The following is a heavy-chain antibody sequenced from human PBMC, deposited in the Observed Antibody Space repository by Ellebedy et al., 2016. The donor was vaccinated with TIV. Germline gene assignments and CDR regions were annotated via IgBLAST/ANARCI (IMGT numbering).Heavy chain of an antibody. CDR1: GFTFSSYS. CDR3: ARSWFGESPGY. Sequence: GESLKISXAASGFTFSSYSMNWVRQAPGKGLEWVSSISSSSSYIYYADSVKGRFTISRDNAKNSLYLQMNSLRAEDTAVYYCARSWFGESPGYWGQGTLVTVSS. CDR2: ISSSSSYI. J-gene: IGHJ4*02. D-gene: IGHD3-10*01. V-gene: IGHV3-21*01.